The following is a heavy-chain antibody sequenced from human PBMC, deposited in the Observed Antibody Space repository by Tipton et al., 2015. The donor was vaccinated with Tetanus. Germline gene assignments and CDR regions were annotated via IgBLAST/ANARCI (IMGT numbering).Heavy chain of an antibody. V-gene: IGHV4-34*01. D-gene: IGHD2-15*01. CDR1: GGSFSGYY. CDR3: TRLRYCYGGSCHHDY. Sequence: TLSLTCAVYGGSFSGYYCSWIRQSPGRGLEWIGEIHPSGSTYYNPSFTSRITLSQDTSKNQFSLKLSSVTAADTAVYYCTRLRYCYGGSCHHDYWGQGTLVTVSS. J-gene: IGHJ4*02. CDR2: IHPSGST.